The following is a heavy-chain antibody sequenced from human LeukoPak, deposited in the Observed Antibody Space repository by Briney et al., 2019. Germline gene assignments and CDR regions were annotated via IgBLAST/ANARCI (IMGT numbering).Heavy chain of an antibody. Sequence: SETLSLTCAVYGGSFSGYYWSWIRQPPGKGLEWIGEINHSGSTNYNPSLKSRVTISVDTSKNQFSPKLSSVTAADTAVYYCARGVEYSSSSSWFDPWGQGTLVTVSS. CDR1: GGSFSGYY. D-gene: IGHD6-6*01. J-gene: IGHJ5*02. V-gene: IGHV4-34*01. CDR2: INHSGST. CDR3: ARGVEYSSSSSWFDP.